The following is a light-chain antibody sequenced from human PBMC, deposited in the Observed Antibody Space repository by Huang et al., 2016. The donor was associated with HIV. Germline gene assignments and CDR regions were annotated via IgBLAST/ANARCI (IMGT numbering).Light chain of an antibody. J-gene: IGKJ1*01. CDR1: QSIGSS. V-gene: IGKV6-21*01. Sequence: EVVLTQSPDFQSVTPKEKVTITCRASQSIGSSLHWYQQKADQSPKLLIKYASQSFSWVPSRFSGSGSGTDFTLTISSLEAEDAAMYYCHQSSTLPWTFGQGTKVEIK. CDR2: YAS. CDR3: HQSSTLPWT.